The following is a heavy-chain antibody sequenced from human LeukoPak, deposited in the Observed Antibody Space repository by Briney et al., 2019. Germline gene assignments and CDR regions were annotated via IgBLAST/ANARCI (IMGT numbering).Heavy chain of an antibody. J-gene: IGHJ4*02. CDR3: ARRDYFDY. Sequence: ASVKVSCKASGYTFTSYFMHWVRQAPGQGLEWMGIINPSGGSTTYAQKFQGRVTMSRATSTSTVYMELSSLRSEDTAVYYCARRDYFDYWGQGTLVTVFS. CDR2: INPSGGST. V-gene: IGHV1-46*01. CDR1: GYTFTSYF.